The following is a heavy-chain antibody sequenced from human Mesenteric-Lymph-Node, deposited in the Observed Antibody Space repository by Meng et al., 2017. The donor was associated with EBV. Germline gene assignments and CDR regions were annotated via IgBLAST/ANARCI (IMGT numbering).Heavy chain of an antibody. J-gene: IGHJ5*02. CDR2: IYWDDDK. Sequence: ITLQAAGPAPVKSTPTLPLTCTFSGFSLTTTGEGVGWIRQPPGKALEWLAFIYWDDDKRYSPSLKSRLTITKDTSKNEVVLTMTNMDPVDTATYFCAHRRQSSGWSTLYNWFDPWGQGTLVTVSS. CDR3: AHRRQSSGWSTLYNWFDP. D-gene: IGHD6-19*01. CDR1: GFSLTTTGEG. V-gene: IGHV2-5*02.